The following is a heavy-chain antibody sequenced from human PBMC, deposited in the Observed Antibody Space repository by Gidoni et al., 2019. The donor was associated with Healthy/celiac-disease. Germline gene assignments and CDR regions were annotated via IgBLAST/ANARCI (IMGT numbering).Heavy chain of an antibody. V-gene: IGHV1-18*01. D-gene: IGHD3-16*01. CDR2: ISAYNGNT. J-gene: IGHJ5*02. CDR3: ATSGDDYVWGHWNWFDP. CDR1: GYTFTSYG. Sequence: QVQLVQPGAEVKKPGASVKVSCKASGYTFTSYGISWVRQAPGQGLEWMGWISAYNGNTNYAQKLQGRVTMTTDTSTSTAYMELRSLRSDDTAVYYCATSGDDYVWGHWNWFDPWGQGTLVTVSS.